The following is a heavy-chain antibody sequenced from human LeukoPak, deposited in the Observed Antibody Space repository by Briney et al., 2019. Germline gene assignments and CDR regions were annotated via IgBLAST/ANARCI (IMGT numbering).Heavy chain of an antibody. CDR1: GGSISPLY. CDR3: ARGGVAAKYYFDF. J-gene: IGHJ4*02. Sequence: SETLSLTCTVSGGSISPLYWGWIRQAPGKGLEFIGYIYYSGSTNFIPSLKSRVTLSVDTSKSQISLKLTSVTAADTAVYYCARGGVAAKYYFDFWGQGTLVTVSS. CDR2: IYYSGST. V-gene: IGHV4-59*11. D-gene: IGHD3-10*01.